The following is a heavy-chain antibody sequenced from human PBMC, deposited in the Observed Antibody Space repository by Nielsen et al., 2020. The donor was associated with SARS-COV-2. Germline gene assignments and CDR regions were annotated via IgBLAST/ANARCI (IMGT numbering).Heavy chain of an antibody. CDR3: ARDRGDYYDSTNWFDP. D-gene: IGHD3-22*01. CDR1: GGSISSYY. Sequence: SETLSLTCTVSGGSISSYYWSWIRPPPGKGLEWIGYIYYSGSTNYNPSLKSRVTISVDTSKNQFSLKLSSVTAADTAVYYCARDRGDYYDSTNWFDPWGQGTLVTVSS. V-gene: IGHV4-59*01. J-gene: IGHJ5*02. CDR2: IYYSGST.